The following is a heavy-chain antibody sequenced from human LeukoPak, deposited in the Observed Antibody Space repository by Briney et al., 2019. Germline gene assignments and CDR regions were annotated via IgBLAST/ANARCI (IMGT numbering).Heavy chain of an antibody. CDR3: ARELISSRAAFDT. CDR2: VGQSGTT. D-gene: IGHD3-10*01. CDR1: GGALNAYL. V-gene: IGHV4-34*01. Sequence: PSETLSLTCAVYGGALNAYLWSWIRQPPGQGREWIGEVGQSGTTNYNPSLKSRVTISVDTSKNQFSLKLTSVTAADTAVYYCARELISSRAAFDTWGQGTVVTVSS. J-gene: IGHJ3*02.